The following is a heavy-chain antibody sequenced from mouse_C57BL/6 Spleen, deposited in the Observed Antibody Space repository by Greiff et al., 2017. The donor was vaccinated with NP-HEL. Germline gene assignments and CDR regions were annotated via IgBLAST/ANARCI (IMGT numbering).Heavy chain of an antibody. CDR3: ARSDVNYPYAMDY. CDR1: GYTFTSYG. J-gene: IGHJ4*01. Sequence: QVQLKQSGAELARPGASVKLSCKASGYTFTSYGISWVKQRTGQGLEWIGEIYPRSGNTYYNEKFKGKATLTADKSSSTAYMELRSLTSEDSAVYFCARSDVNYPYAMDYWGQGTSVTVSS. CDR2: IYPRSGNT. D-gene: IGHD2-1*01. V-gene: IGHV1-81*01.